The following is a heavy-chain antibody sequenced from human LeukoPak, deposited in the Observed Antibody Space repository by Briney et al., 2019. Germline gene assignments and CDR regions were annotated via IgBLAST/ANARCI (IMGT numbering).Heavy chain of an antibody. Sequence: GGSLRLSCAASGFTFSIHAMHWVRQAPGKGLEYVSAISDEGGSTYYANSVKGRFTISRDNSKNTLFLQMDSLRADDMAVYYCARVDSTGWDDAFDYWGQGTLVTVSS. CDR2: ISDEGGST. V-gene: IGHV3-64*01. D-gene: IGHD2-8*02. CDR1: GFTFSIHA. J-gene: IGHJ4*02. CDR3: ARVDSTGWDDAFDY.